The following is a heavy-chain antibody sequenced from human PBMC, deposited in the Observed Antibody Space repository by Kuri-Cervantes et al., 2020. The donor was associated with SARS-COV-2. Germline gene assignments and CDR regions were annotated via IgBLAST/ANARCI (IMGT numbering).Heavy chain of an antibody. V-gene: IGHV1-69*06. CDR3: AKADISGQDYYGSGSYDY. D-gene: IGHD3-10*01. CDR2: IIPIFGTA. J-gene: IGHJ4*02. Sequence: SVKVSCKASGGTFSSYAISWVRQAPGQGLEWMGGIIPIFGTANYAQKFQGRVTITADKSTSTAYMELSSLRSEDTAVYYCAKADISGQDYYGSGSYDYWGQGTLVTVSS. CDR1: GGTFSSYA.